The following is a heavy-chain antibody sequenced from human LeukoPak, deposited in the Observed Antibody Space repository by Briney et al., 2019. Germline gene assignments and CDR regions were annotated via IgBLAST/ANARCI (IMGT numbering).Heavy chain of an antibody. V-gene: IGHV1-24*01. CDR1: GYTLTELS. J-gene: IGHJ4*02. Sequence: ASVKVSCKVSGYTLTELSMHWVRQAPGKGLEWMGGFDPEDGETIYAQKFQGRVTMTEDTSTDTAYMELSSLRSEDTAVYYCATGITYYYDSSGYSPSPYWGQGTLVTVSS. CDR3: ATGITYYYDSSGYSPSPY. D-gene: IGHD3-22*01. CDR2: FDPEDGET.